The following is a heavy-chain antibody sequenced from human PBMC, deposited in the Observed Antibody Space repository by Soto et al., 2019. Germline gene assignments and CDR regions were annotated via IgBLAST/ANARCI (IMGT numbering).Heavy chain of an antibody. V-gene: IGHV4-61*01. D-gene: IGHD3-10*01. CDR3: SYGSSFDY. Sequence: SETLSLTCTVAGASLRSGSYYWSWIRQPPGKGLEWIGYISHSGRTNYDPSLKSRLTMSVDTSQNQFSLQLNSVTAADTAVYYCSYGSSFDYWGQGTLVTVSS. CDR2: ISHSGRT. CDR1: GASLRSGSYY. J-gene: IGHJ4*02.